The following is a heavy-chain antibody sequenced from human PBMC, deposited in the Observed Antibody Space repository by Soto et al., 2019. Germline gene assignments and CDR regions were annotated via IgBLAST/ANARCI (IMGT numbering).Heavy chain of an antibody. J-gene: IGHJ5*02. V-gene: IGHV3-33*01. CDR3: ARDAPLAYCGGDCLLNWLDP. CDR1: GFTFSSYG. D-gene: IGHD2-21*02. CDR2: IWYDGSNK. Sequence: GGSLRLSCAASGFTFSSYGMHWVRQAPGKGLEWVAVIWYDGSNKYYADSVKGRFTISRDNSKNTLYLQMNSLRAEDTAVYYCARDAPLAYCGGDCLLNWLDPWGQGTLVTVYS.